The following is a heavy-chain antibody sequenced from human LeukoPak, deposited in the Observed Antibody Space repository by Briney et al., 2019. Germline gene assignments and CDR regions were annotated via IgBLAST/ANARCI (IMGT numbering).Heavy chain of an antibody. CDR2: IWYDGSNK. CDR3: ARVYTMMDYFDY. V-gene: IGHV3-33*01. Sequence: GGSLRLSCAASGFTFSSYGMHWVRQAPGKGLEWVAGIWYDGSNKYYADSVKGRFTISSDNSKNPLYLQMNSLRAEDTAVYYCARVYTMMDYFDYWGQGTLVTVSS. CDR1: GFTFSSYG. J-gene: IGHJ4*02. D-gene: IGHD3-22*01.